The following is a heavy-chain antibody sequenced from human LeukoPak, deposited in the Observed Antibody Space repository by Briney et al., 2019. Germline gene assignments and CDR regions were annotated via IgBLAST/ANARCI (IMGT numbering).Heavy chain of an antibody. CDR1: GFTFSDYI. CDR3: ARDEGYYFDS. V-gene: IGHV3-21*01. J-gene: IGHJ4*01. CDR2: ISRNSTYI. Sequence: GGSLRLSCAASGFTFSDYIMNWVRQAPGKGLEWVASISRNSTYIHYADSVKGRFTISRDNARNSLFLQMNSLRAEDTAIYYCARDEGYYFDSWGQEPKSPSPQ.